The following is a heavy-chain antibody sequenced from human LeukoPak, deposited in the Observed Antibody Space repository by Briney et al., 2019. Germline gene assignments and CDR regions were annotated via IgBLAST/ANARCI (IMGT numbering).Heavy chain of an antibody. J-gene: IGHJ4*02. CDR1: GGTFTSFS. CDR2: IIPAFGTT. CDR3: ARIAPVIVSDY. D-gene: IGHD3-22*01. V-gene: IGHV1-69*13. Sequence: ASVKVSCKASGGTFTSFSISWVRQAPGQGLEWMGGIIPAFGTTNYAQRFRGRVTITADESTNTAYMELSSLRSDDTAIYYCARIAPVIVSDYWGQGTLVTVSS.